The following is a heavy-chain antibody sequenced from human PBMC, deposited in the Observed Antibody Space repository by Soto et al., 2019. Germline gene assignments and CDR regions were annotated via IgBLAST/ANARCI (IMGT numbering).Heavy chain of an antibody. CDR1: GFTFSDYY. V-gene: IGHV3-11*01. D-gene: IGHD4-17*01. Sequence: QVQLVESGGGLVKPGGSLRLSGAASGFTFSDYYRCWIRQAPGKGLEWVSYISSSGSTIYYADSVKGRFTISMDNAKNSLYLQLNRLSAADTAVYASAGDQEYGDDYYYYYYMDVWGKGTTVTVSS. CDR3: AGDQEYGDDYYYYYYMDV. J-gene: IGHJ6*03. CDR2: ISSSGSTI.